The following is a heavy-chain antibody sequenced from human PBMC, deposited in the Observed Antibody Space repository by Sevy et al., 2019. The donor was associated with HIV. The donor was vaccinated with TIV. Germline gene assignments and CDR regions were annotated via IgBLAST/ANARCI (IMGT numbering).Heavy chain of an antibody. CDR2: IYWDDDK. CDR3: ARRRVLGYCSIDSCHGWAEDAFGV. J-gene: IGHJ3*01. V-gene: IGHV2-5*02. D-gene: IGHD2-2*01. Sequence: SGPTLVNPTQTLTLTCTFSGFSLSTNGVGVGWIRQPPGKALEWLAIIYWDDDKPYSPSLKSRLTITKDTSKNQVVLTMTNMDPLDTATYYCARRRVLGYCSIDSCHGWAEDAFGVWGQGTMVTVSS. CDR1: GFSLSTNGVG.